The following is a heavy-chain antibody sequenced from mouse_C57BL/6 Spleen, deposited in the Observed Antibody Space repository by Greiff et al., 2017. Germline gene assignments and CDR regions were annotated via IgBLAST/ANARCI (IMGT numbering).Heavy chain of an antibody. J-gene: IGHJ2*01. D-gene: IGHD1-1*01. CDR3: TRGAVVAPYFDY. CDR1: GYTFTDYE. CDR2: IDPETGGT. V-gene: IGHV1-15*01. Sequence: QVQLQQSGAELVRPGASVTLSCKASGYTFTDYEMHWVKQTPVHGLEWIGAIDPETGGTAYNQKFKGKAILTADNSSSTAYMELRSLTSEDSAVYYCTRGAVVAPYFDYWGQGTTLTVSS.